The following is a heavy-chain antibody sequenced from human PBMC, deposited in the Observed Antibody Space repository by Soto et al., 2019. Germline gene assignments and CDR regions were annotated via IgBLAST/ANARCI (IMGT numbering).Heavy chain of an antibody. D-gene: IGHD2-21*01. CDR2: ITGSGGAM. CDR1: GFDFSGSE. V-gene: IGHV3-48*03. J-gene: IGHJ4*02. CDR3: ARVAPFILGSPF. Sequence: GGSLRLSCTASGFDFSGSEMNWFRQAPGKGLEWVAYITGSGGAMFHADSVKGRFSISRDNAKNSLFLEMNNLTADDAGVYYCARVAPFILGSPFWGQGTLVTVSS.